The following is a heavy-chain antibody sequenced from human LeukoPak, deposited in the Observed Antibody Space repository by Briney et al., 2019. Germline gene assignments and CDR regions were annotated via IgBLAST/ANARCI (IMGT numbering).Heavy chain of an antibody. V-gene: IGHV1-2*02. D-gene: IGHD1-1*01. CDR2: INPTSGGT. CDR3: ARDPPATTTLDY. J-gene: IGHJ4*02. CDR1: GYTFTDYY. Sequence: ASVKVSCKASGYTFTDYYLHWVRQAPGQGPEWMGWINPTSGGTKYAQIFQGRVTMTRGTSTSTAYMELSRLTSDDTALYYCARDPPATTTLDYWGQGTLVTVSS.